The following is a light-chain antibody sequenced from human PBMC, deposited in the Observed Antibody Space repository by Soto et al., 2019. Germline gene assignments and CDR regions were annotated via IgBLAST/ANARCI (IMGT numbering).Light chain of an antibody. V-gene: IGLV1-44*01. CDR3: AAWDDSLNGVV. CDR1: SSNIGSNT. CDR2: SNN. J-gene: IGLJ2*01. Sequence: QSVLTQPPSASGSPGQRVTICCSGGSSNIGSNTVNWYQQLPGTAPKLLIYSNNQRPSGVPDRFSGSKSGTSASLAISGLQSEDEADYYCAAWDDSLNGVVFGGGTKVTVL.